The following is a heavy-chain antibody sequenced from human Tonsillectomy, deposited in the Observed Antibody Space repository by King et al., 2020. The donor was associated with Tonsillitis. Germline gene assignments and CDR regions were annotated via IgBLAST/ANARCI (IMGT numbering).Heavy chain of an antibody. D-gene: IGHD2-8*01. CDR1: GFIFSRYG. J-gene: IGHJ6*03. CDR2: IWYDGSNK. V-gene: IGHV3-33*08. Sequence: VQLVESGGGVVQPGRSLRLSCAASGFIFSRYGMHWVRQAPGKGLEWVAAIWYDGSNKYYADSVKGRFTISRDNSKNTLYLQMSSLRAEDTAVYYCARDPDCTNGVCYTWYYYMDVWGEGTTVTVSS. CDR3: ARDPDCTNGVCYTWYYYMDV.